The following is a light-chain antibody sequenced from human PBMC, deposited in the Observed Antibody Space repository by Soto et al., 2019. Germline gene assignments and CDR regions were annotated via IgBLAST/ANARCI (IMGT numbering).Light chain of an antibody. J-gene: IGLJ2*01. CDR2: EGS. CDR1: SSDVGSYNL. V-gene: IGLV2-23*01. Sequence: HSALTQPASVSGSPGQSITISCTGTSSDVGSYNLVSWYQLHPGKAPKLLIYEGSERPSGVSNRFSGSKSGNTASLTISGLQADDEDEYYCCSYAGSRTTLVFGGGTKVTVL. CDR3: CSYAGSRTTLV.